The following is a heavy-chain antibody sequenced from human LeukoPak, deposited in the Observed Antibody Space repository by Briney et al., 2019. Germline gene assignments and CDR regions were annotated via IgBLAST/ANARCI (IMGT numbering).Heavy chain of an antibody. CDR1: GYSFSTHW. J-gene: IGHJ4*02. D-gene: IGHD3-10*01. CDR3: ARSYGSGSCSEY. Sequence: GESLKISCKGSGYSFSTHWIGWVRQMPGKGLKWMGIIYPGDSDTRYSPSFQGQVTISADKSISSAYLQWSSLKASDTAMYYCARSYGSGSCSEYWGQGTLVTVSS. CDR2: IYPGDSDT. V-gene: IGHV5-51*01.